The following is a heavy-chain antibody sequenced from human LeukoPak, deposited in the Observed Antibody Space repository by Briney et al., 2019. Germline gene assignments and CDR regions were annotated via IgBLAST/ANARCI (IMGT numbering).Heavy chain of an antibody. V-gene: IGHV4-4*07. CDR3: ARVSYSTDAFDI. CDR2: IYTSGST. Sequence: SETLSLTCTASGGSISGYYWSWIRQPAGKGLEWIGRIYTSGSTNYNPSLKSRVTMSVDTSKNQFSLKLSSVTAADTAVYYCARVSYSTDAFDIWGQGTTVTVSS. D-gene: IGHD2-21*01. CDR1: GGSISGYY. J-gene: IGHJ3*02.